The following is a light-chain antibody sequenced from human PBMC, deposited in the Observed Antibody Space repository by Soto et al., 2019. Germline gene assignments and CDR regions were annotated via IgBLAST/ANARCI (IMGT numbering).Light chain of an antibody. V-gene: IGKV3-20*01. CDR2: GAS. J-gene: IGKJ1*01. CDR3: QQYSISPQT. CDR1: QSVITN. Sequence: EVALTQSPGTLSLSQGARATLSCRASQSVITNLAWYQQKPGQAPRLLIYGASSRATGIPDRFSGSGSGTDFTLTISRLEPEDFAVYFCQQYSISPQTFGQGAMVDNK.